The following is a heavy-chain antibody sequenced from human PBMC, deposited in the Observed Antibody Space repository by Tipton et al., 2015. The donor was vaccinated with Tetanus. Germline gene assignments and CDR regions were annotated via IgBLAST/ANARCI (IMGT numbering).Heavy chain of an antibody. CDR3: ARHESLVGGSYDY. CDR2: LYFSGRT. Sequence: TLSLTCTVSGGSISSGNYYWDWIRQPPGKGLEWIGSLYFSGRTYYSPPLKSRVTISGDTSNNQFSLKLTSVTAADSAVYYCARHESLVGGSYDYWGQGTLVTVSS. J-gene: IGHJ4*02. V-gene: IGHV4-39*01. CDR1: GGSISSGNYY. D-gene: IGHD3-10*01.